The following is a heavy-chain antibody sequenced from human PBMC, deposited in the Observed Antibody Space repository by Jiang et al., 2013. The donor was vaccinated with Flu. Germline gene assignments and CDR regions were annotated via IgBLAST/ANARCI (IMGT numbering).Heavy chain of an antibody. CDR1: SISSSNW. D-gene: IGHD3-22*01. CDR3: ARARIVVRQGGYYYYGMDV. V-gene: IGHV4-4*02. Sequence: SISSSNWWSWVRQPPGKGLEWIGEIYHDGSTKYNPSLKSRVTISVDKSKNQFSLKLSSVTAADTAMYYCARARIVVRQGGYYYYGMDVWGQGTTVTVSS. CDR2: IYHDGST. J-gene: IGHJ6*02.